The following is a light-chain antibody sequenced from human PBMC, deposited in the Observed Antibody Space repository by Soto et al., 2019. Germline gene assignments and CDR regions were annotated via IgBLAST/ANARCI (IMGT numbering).Light chain of an antibody. V-gene: IGLV2-23*01. CDR3: CSYAGSSTWV. CDR2: EGS. Sequence: QSALTQPASVSGSPGQSITISCTGTSSDVGSYNFVSWYQQHPGKAPKVMIYEGSKRPSGVSNRFSGSKSGNTASLTISGLQAEDEADYYCCSYAGSSTWVFGTGTKFTVL. CDR1: SSDVGSYNF. J-gene: IGLJ1*01.